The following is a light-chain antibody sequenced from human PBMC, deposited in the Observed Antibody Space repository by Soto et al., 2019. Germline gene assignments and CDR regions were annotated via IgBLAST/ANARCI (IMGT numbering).Light chain of an antibody. CDR3: QQRSDWPLT. J-gene: IGKJ4*01. Sequence: PEERATLSCRASQSVSSYFAWYQQKPGQAPRLLIYDASTRAAGIPARFSGSGSGTDFTLTISSLEPEDFAVYYCQQRSDWPLTFGGGTKVEIK. CDR2: DAS. CDR1: QSVSSY. V-gene: IGKV3-11*01.